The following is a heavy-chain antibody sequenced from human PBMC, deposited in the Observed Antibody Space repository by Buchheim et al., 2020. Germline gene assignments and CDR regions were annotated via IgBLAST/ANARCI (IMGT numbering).Heavy chain of an antibody. V-gene: IGHV3-23*01. CDR2: GGGGTDT. Sequence: EVHFLESGGGLVQPGGSLRLSCVASGFIFRDYAVSWVRQAPGKGLEWVSAGGGGTDTYYADSVKGRFTVSRDNSKNKLFLQMSSLRVEDTAVYYCAKDSVARNGRLDAFDLWGQGT. J-gene: IGHJ3*01. D-gene: IGHD6-19*01. CDR3: AKDSVARNGRLDAFDL. CDR1: GFIFRDYA.